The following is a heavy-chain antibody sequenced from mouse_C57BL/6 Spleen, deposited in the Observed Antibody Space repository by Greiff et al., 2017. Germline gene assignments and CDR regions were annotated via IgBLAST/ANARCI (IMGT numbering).Heavy chain of an antibody. D-gene: IGHD1-1*01. CDR3: ARGGTVVAHWYCDV. CDR1: GYTFTSYW. V-gene: IGHV1-64*01. CDR2: IHPNSGST. J-gene: IGHJ1*03. Sequence: QVQLQQPGAELVKPGASVKLSCKASGYTFTSYWMHWVKQRPGQGLEWIGMIHPNSGSTNYNEKFKSKATLTVDKSSSTAYMQLSSLTSEDSAVYYCARGGTVVAHWYCDVWGTGTTVTVSS.